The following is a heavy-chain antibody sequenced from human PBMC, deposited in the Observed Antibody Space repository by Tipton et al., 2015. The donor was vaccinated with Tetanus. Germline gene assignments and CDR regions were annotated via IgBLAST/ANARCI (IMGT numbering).Heavy chain of an antibody. CDR1: GDSISSSSYY. D-gene: IGHD3-16*01. V-gene: IGHV4-39*02. CDR2: IYYSGST. J-gene: IGHJ4*02. CDR3: ARDSRVLGPWFY. Sequence: TLSLTCTVSGDSISSSSYYWGWIRQPPGKGLEWIGSIYYSGSTYYNPSPKSRVTISVDTSKNQFSLKLSSVTAADTAFYYCARDSRVLGPWFYWGQGTLVTVSS.